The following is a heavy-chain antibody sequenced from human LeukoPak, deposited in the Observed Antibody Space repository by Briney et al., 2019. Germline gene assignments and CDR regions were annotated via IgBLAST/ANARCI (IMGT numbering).Heavy chain of an antibody. CDR1: GFTFSRYT. CDR3: AMDINGDLFHV. CDR2: ISTNGGST. D-gene: IGHD2-2*03. J-gene: IGHJ4*02. Sequence: GGSLRLSCLASGFTFSRYTMHWVRQAPGKGLEYVSTISTNGGSTYYADSVKGRLTISRDNSKNTHYLQVSSLSAEDTAVYYCAMDINGDLFHVWGQGTPVTVSS. V-gene: IGHV3-64D*06.